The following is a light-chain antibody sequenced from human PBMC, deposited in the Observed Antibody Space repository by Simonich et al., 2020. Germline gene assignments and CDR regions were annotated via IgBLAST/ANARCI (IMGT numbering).Light chain of an antibody. CDR3: CSYAGSSTLV. J-gene: IGLJ3*02. Sequence: QSALTQPASVSGSPGQSITIPCPGTRRYVGRSYLSSWSQQHPGKAPKLMIYEGNKRPSGVLNRVSGSKSGNTASLTISGLQAEDEADYYCCSYAGSSTLVFGGGTKLTVL. CDR1: RRYVGRSYL. CDR2: EGN. V-gene: IGLV2-23*01.